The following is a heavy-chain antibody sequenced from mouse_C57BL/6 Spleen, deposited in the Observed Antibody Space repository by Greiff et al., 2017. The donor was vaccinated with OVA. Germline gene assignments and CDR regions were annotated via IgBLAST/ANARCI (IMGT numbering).Heavy chain of an antibody. Sequence: VQLQQPGTELVKPGASVKLSCKASGYTFTSYWMHWVKQRPGQGLEWIGNINPSNGGTNYNEKFKSKATLTVDKSSSTAYMQLSSLTSEDSAVDYCARLDIITTVVATRAMDYWGQGTSVTVSS. V-gene: IGHV1-53*01. J-gene: IGHJ4*01. D-gene: IGHD1-1*01. CDR2: INPSNGGT. CDR1: GYTFTSYW. CDR3: ARLDIITTVVATRAMDY.